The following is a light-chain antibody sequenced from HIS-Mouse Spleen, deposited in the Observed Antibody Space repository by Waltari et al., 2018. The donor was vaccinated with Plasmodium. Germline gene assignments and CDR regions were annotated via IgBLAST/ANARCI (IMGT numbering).Light chain of an antibody. CDR3: QQYNDWSFT. CDR2: GAS. V-gene: IGKV3-15*01. J-gene: IGKJ3*01. CDR1: QSVSNN. Sequence: EIVMTQSPATLSVSPGERATLSCRASQSVSNNLAWYQQKPGQTTRILIYGASTRATGIPARFSGIGSGREFTLTISSQQSEDVAVYYCQQYNDWSFTFGPGTKVDIE.